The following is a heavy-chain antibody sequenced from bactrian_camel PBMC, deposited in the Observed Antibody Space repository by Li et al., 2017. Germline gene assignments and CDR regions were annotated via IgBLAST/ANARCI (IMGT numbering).Heavy chain of an antibody. CDR1: GFSFDESG. J-gene: IGHJ7*01. CDR2: IDTDGST. V-gene: IGHV3S55*01. Sequence: HVQLVESGGGSVQAGGSLRLSCTASGFSFDESGMERYRQAPGNECELVSTIDTDGSTYYADSVKGRFTISWDDAKNTLYLQMNSLRTEDTAVYYCAREKDNSDALDYWGKGTQVTVS. D-gene: IGHD4*01.